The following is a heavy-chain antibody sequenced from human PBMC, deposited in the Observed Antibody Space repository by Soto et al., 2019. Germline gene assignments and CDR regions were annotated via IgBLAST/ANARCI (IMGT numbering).Heavy chain of an antibody. Sequence: GESLKISCKGSGYRFTSYWLGWVRQRPGKGLEGMGSIYPGDSDTRYRPSFQGQVTIPADKSISTAYLQWSSLKDSDTAMYCCASLGRSGSYYNYYYYGMDDWGQGTTVTVS. CDR1: GYRFTSYW. D-gene: IGHD3-10*01. CDR2: IYPGDSDT. J-gene: IGHJ6*02. V-gene: IGHV5-51*01. CDR3: ASLGRSGSYYNYYYYGMDD.